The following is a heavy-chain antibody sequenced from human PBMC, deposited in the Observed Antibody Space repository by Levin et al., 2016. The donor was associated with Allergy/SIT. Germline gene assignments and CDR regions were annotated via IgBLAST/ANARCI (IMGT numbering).Heavy chain of an antibody. CDR1: GYNISPYW. CDR3: ASSVGYGSGWESPPP. J-gene: IGHJ5*02. D-gene: IGHD3-10*01. V-gene: IGHV3-7*03. Sequence: GESLKISCVASGYNISPYWMAWVRQAPGKGPQWVANIVGHGDEKYYLDSVKGRFTISRDNAKNSIYLQMNSLRVEDTAVYFCASSVGYGSGWESPPPWGQGTLVTVSS. CDR2: IVGHGDEK.